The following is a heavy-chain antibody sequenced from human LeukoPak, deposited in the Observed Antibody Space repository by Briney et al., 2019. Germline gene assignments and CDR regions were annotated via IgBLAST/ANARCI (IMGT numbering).Heavy chain of an antibody. Sequence: PGRSLRLSCAASGFTFDDYAMHWVRQAPGKGLEWVSGISWNSGSIGYADSVKGRFTISRDNAKNSLYLQMNSLGAEDTALYYCAKVRAYGDYDAFDIWGQGTMVTVSS. CDR1: GFTFDDYA. V-gene: IGHV3-9*01. J-gene: IGHJ3*02. CDR3: AKVRAYGDYDAFDI. D-gene: IGHD4-17*01. CDR2: ISWNSGSI.